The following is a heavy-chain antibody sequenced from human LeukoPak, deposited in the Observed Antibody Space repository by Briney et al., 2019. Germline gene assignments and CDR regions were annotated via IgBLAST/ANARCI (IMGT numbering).Heavy chain of an antibody. CDR2: IKEDGSAQ. J-gene: IGHJ4*02. CDR3: ARDAPGSYYVY. D-gene: IGHD3-10*01. Sequence: GGSLRLSCAASGFTFSKSWMSWVRQTPEKGLEWVANIKEDGSAQYYVDSVRGRFTISRDNAKNSLYLQMNSLRAEDTAVYYCARDAPGSYYVYWGQGTLVTVSS. CDR1: GFTFSKSW. V-gene: IGHV3-7*01.